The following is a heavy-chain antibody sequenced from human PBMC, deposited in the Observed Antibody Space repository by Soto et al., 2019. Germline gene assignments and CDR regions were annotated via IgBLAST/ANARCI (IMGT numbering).Heavy chain of an antibody. V-gene: IGHV2-70*01. CDR1: GFSLSTSGMC. CDR3: VRIQGYYDSSANWAFDY. D-gene: IGHD3-22*01. J-gene: IGHJ4*02. CDR2: IDWDDDK. Sequence: ASGPTLVNPTHTLTLTCTFSGFSLSTSGMCVSWIRQPPGKALEWLALIDWDDDKYYSTSLKTRLNISKDTSKNQVVLTMTNMETLETSTYYCVRIQGYYDSSANWAFDYWGQGTLVTVSS.